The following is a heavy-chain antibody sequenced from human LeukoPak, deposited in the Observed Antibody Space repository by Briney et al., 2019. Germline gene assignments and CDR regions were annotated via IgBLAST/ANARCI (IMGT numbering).Heavy chain of an antibody. CDR2: INSAGIST. Sequence: GGSLRLSCTASGFTFSSYWMHWVRQVPGKGLVWVSRINSAGISTNYADSVKGRFTISRDNAKNTLYLQMNSLRAEDTAIYYCAGDIAAAVDYWGQGTLVTVSS. V-gene: IGHV3-74*01. J-gene: IGHJ4*02. D-gene: IGHD6-13*01. CDR1: GFTFSSYW. CDR3: AGDIAAAVDY.